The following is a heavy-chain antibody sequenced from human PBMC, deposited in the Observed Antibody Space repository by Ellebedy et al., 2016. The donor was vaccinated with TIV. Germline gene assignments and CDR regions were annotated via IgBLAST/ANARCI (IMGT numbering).Heavy chain of an antibody. Sequence: PGGSLRLSCKGSGYSFTNYWINWVRQMPGKGLEWMGRIDPSDSYTIYSPSFQGHVTISVDKSISTAYLQWSSLKASDTAMYYCARVTSLLRLDVWGQGTTVTVSS. CDR2: IDPSDSYT. V-gene: IGHV5-10-1*01. CDR1: GYSFTNYW. J-gene: IGHJ6*02. D-gene: IGHD5-18*01. CDR3: ARVTSLLRLDV.